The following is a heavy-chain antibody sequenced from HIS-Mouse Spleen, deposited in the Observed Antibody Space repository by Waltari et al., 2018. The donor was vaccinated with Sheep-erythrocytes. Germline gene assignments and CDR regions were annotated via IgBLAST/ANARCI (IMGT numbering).Heavy chain of an antibody. V-gene: IGHV3-30*18. CDR3: AKRYSGSYYYYYYYGMDV. Sequence: GGVVQPGRSLRLSCAASGFTFSSDGMHWVRQAPGKGLEWVAVISYDRSNTYYADSVKGRFTSSRDNSKNTLYLQMNSLRAEDTAVYYCAKRYSGSYYYYYYYGMDVWGQGTTVTVSS. CDR2: ISYDRSNT. CDR1: GFTFSSDG. D-gene: IGHD1-26*01. J-gene: IGHJ6*02.